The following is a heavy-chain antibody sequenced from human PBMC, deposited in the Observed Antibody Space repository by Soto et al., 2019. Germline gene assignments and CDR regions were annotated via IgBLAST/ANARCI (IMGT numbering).Heavy chain of an antibody. CDR1: GFTFSSYA. V-gene: IGHV3-30-3*01. Sequence: QVQLVESGGGVVQPGRSLRLSCAASGFTFSSYAMHWVRQAPGKGLEWVAVISYDGSNKYYADSVKGRFTISRDNSKNTLYLQMNSLRAEDTAVYYCARKPLRIAARPVAGHFDYWGQGTLVTLSS. D-gene: IGHD6-6*01. J-gene: IGHJ4*02. CDR3: ARKPLRIAARPVAGHFDY. CDR2: ISYDGSNK.